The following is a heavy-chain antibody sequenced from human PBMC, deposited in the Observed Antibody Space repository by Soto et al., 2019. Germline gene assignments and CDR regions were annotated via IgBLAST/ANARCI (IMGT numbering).Heavy chain of an antibody. CDR1: GFTVSSYG. J-gene: IGHJ4*02. D-gene: IGHD3-9*01. CDR2: IWYDGSNK. Sequence: QVQLVESGGAVVQPGRSLRLSCAASGFTVSSYGLHWVRQAPGKGLEWVAVIWYDGSNKYYADSVKGRFTIFKDNSNNTLNLQMNSLRAKNTAVYYCARAEHYDILTGRHFAYWCQGTLVTVSS. CDR3: ARAEHYDILTGRHFAY. V-gene: IGHV3-33*01.